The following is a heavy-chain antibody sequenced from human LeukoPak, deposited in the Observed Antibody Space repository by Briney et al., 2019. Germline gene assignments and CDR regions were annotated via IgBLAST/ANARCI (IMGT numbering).Heavy chain of an antibody. CDR3: ARVTGFGELFPYNWFDP. V-gene: IGHV1-69*02. CDR2: IIPILGIA. D-gene: IGHD3-10*01. CDR1: GGTFSSYT. J-gene: IGHJ5*02. Sequence: SVKVSCTASGGTFSSYTISWVRQAPGQGLEWMGRIIPILGIANYAQKFQGRVTITADKSTSTAYMELSSLGSEDTAVYYCARVTGFGELFPYNWFDPWGQGTLVTVSS.